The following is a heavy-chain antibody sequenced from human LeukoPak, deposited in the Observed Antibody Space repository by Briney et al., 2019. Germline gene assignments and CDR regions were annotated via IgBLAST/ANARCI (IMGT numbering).Heavy chain of an antibody. J-gene: IGHJ4*02. D-gene: IGHD5-18*01. Sequence: PSETLSLTCTVSGDSISSYYWSWIRQPPGKGLEWIGYIYYSGSTKYNPSLKSRVTISVDTSKNQFSLKLNSVTAADTAVYYCARDGGYSYGVWGQGTLVTVSS. CDR1: GDSISSYY. CDR3: ARDGGYSYGV. CDR2: IYYSGST. V-gene: IGHV4-59*01.